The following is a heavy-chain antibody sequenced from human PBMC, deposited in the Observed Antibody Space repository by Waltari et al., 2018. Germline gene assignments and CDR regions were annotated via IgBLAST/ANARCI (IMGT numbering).Heavy chain of an antibody. CDR1: GYTFTDFY. CDR3: ARLRGSGSFYTKFYYFEY. V-gene: IGHV1-2*02. Sequence: QVHLVQSGAEVKKPGASVKVSCKASGYTFTDFYIHWVRPAPGHGPEWMGWINSNSGGTGDVRKVQGRVTMTRDTSINTAYLEVNSLTSDDTAVYYCARLRGSGSFYTKFYYFEYWGQGTLVTVSS. J-gene: IGHJ4*02. D-gene: IGHD3-10*01. CDR2: INSNSGGT.